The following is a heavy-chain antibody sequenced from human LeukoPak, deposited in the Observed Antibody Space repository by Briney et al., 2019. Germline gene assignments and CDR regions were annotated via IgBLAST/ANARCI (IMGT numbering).Heavy chain of an antibody. J-gene: IGHJ5*02. D-gene: IGHD6-13*01. CDR1: GYXFTAYY. CDR3: SLVIAASRFDP. Sequence: EASLKVSCKASGYXFTAYYIHWVRQAPGQGLEWMGWISPNTGGTGYAQKFQGRVTMTRDTSISTAYMELNRLTSDDTAVYYCSLVIAASRFDPWGQGTLVTVSS. V-gene: IGHV1-2*02. CDR2: ISPNTGGT.